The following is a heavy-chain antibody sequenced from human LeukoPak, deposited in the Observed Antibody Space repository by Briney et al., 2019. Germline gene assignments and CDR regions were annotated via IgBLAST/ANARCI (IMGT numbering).Heavy chain of an antibody. J-gene: IGHJ5*02. V-gene: IGHV1-2*02. Sequence: ASVKVSCKASGYTFTGYYMHWVRQAPGQGLEWMGWINPNSGGTNYAQKFQGRVTMTRDTSISTAYMELSRLRSDDTAVYYCARDYDFWSGYRQGFDPWGQGTLVTVSS. CDR3: ARDYDFWSGYRQGFDP. CDR1: GYTFTGYY. D-gene: IGHD3-3*01. CDR2: INPNSGGT.